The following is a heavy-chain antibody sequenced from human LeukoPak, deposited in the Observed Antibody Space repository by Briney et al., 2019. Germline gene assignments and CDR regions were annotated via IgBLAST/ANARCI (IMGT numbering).Heavy chain of an antibody. Sequence: SVKVSCKASGGTFSSYAISWVRQAPGQWLEWMGGIIPIFGTANYAQKFQGRVTITADESTSTAYMELSSLRSEDTAVYYCARSLGSSWYSQYYFDYWGQGTLVTVSS. CDR3: ARSLGSSWYSQYYFDY. CDR1: GGTFSSYA. CDR2: IIPIFGTA. V-gene: IGHV1-69*13. D-gene: IGHD6-13*01. J-gene: IGHJ4*02.